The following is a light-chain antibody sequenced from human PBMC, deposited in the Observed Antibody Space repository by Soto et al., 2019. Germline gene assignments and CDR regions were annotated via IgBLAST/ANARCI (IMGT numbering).Light chain of an antibody. CDR2: DAS. Sequence: DIHVTQSPSSLSASVGDRVTITCQASQDISNYLNWYQQKPGKAPKLLIYDASNLETGVPSRFSGSGPGTDFTFTISSLQPEDIATYYCQQYDNLPITFGQGTRLEI. CDR1: QDISNY. CDR3: QQYDNLPIT. J-gene: IGKJ5*01. V-gene: IGKV1-33*01.